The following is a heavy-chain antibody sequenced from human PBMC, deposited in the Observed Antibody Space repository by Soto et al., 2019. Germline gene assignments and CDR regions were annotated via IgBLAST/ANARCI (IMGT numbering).Heavy chain of an antibody. CDR2: INAGNGNT. D-gene: IGHD6-19*01. Sequence: QVQLVQSGAEEKKPGASVKVSCKASGYTFTDYAMHWVRQAPGQRLEWMGWINAGNGNTKYSQNFQGRVTITRDTSASTADMELSSLRSEDTAVYYCARAVAVPADFDYWGQGTLVTVSS. J-gene: IGHJ4*02. V-gene: IGHV1-3*05. CDR3: ARAVAVPADFDY. CDR1: GYTFTDYA.